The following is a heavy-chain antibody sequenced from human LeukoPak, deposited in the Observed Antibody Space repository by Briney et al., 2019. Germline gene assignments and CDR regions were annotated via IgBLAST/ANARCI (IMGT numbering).Heavy chain of an antibody. V-gene: IGHV3-49*03. CDR1: GFTFGDYA. J-gene: IGHJ4*02. CDR3: TRSESGTYKGGFDF. D-gene: IGHD1-26*01. Sequence: GGSLRLSCTASGFTFGDYAMNWFRQAPGKGLEWVGFIRSKTYGGTGEYAASVKGRFTISRDDSKSIAHLQINSLKTEDTAVYYCTRSESGTYKGGFDFWGQGTLVTVSS. CDR2: IRSKTYGGTG.